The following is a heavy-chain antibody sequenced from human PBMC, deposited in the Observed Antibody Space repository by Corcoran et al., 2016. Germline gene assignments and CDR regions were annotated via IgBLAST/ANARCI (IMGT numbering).Heavy chain of an antibody. CDR2: INAGNGNT. Sequence: QVQLVQSGAEVKKPGASVKVSCKASGYTFTSYAMHWVRQAPGQRLEWMGWINAGNGNTKYSQKFQGRVTITKDTSASTADMELSSLRSEDTAVDSCARSGLVANADPGGQGTLVTVSS. V-gene: IGHV1-3*01. CDR1: GYTFTSYA. CDR3: ARSGLVANADP. J-gene: IGHJ5*02. D-gene: IGHD2-15*01.